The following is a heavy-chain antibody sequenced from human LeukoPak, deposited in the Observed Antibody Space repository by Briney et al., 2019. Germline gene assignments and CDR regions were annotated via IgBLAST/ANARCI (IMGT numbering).Heavy chain of an antibody. V-gene: IGHV1-8*03. CDR2: INPNSGGT. CDR3: ARDGRITIFGYYYYYYMDV. CDR1: GYTFTSYD. D-gene: IGHD3-3*01. J-gene: IGHJ6*03. Sequence: GASVKVSCKASGYTFTSYDINWVRQATGQGLEWMGRINPNSGGTNYAQKFQGRVTITTDESTSTAYMELSSLRSEDTAVYYCARDGRITIFGYYYYYYMDVWGKGTTVTVSS.